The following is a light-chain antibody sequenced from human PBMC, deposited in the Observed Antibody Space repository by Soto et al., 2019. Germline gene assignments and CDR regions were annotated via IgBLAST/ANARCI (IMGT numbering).Light chain of an antibody. J-gene: IGKJ5*01. CDR3: QQYGSSPIT. V-gene: IGKV3-11*01. CDR1: QSVSSY. Sequence: EMVMTQSPATLSLSPGQRGTLSCRASQSVSSYLAWYQQKPGQAPRLLIYDASNRATGIPARFSGSGSGTDFTLTISSLEPEDFPVYYCQQYGSSPITFGQVTRLEIK. CDR2: DAS.